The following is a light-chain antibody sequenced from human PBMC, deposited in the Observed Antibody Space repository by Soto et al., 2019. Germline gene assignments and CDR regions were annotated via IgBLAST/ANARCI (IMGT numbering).Light chain of an antibody. CDR2: DAS. CDR1: QSVSSY. J-gene: IGKJ3*01. CDR3: QQRSNWPPFT. V-gene: IGKV3-11*01. Sequence: EIVLTQSPATLSLSPGERATLSCRASQSVSSYLAWYQQKPGQAPRLLIYDASIRATGIPARFSGSGSGTVFTLTISRLEPEDFAFYYWQQRSNWPPFTFGPGTKVDIK.